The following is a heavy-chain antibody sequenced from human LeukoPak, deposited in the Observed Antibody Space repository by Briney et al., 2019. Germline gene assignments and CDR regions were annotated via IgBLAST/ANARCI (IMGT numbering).Heavy chain of an antibody. V-gene: IGHV1-18*01. CDR3: ARDGDAHYYYYYYMDV. CDR1: GYTFTSHG. CDR2: ISANNGNT. D-gene: IGHD5-24*01. Sequence: GASVKVSCKPSGYTFTSHGISWVRQAPGQGLEWMGWISANNGNTNYAQKLQGRVTMTTDTSTSTAYMELRSLRSDDTAVYYCARDGDAHYYYYYYMDVWGKGTTVTVSS. J-gene: IGHJ6*03.